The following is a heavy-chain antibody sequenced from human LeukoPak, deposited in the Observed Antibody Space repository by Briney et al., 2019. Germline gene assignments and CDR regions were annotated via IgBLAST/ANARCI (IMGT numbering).Heavy chain of an antibody. CDR1: GGSISSGSYY. V-gene: IGHV4-61*02. CDR2: IYTSGST. Sequence: SETLSLTCTVSGGSISSGSYYWSWIRQPAGKGLEWIGRIYTSGSTNYNPSLKSRVTISVDTSKNQFSLKLSSVTAADTAVYYCARVKAIGYCSSTSCYSHYYYYYMEVWGKGTTVTVSS. D-gene: IGHD2-2*02. J-gene: IGHJ6*03. CDR3: ARVKAIGYCSSTSCYSHYYYYYMEV.